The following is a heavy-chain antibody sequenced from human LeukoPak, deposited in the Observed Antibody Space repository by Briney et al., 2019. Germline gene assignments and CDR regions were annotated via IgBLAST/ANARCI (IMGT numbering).Heavy chain of an antibody. CDR1: GFIFDDYA. J-gene: IGHJ6*04. V-gene: IGHV3-9*01. D-gene: IGHD3-10*02. Sequence: GRSLRLSCAASGFIFDDYAMHWVRQAPGKGLEWVSGISWNSGDKGYADSVKGRFTISRDNAKNSLYLQMYSLGAEDTALYYCAELGITMIGGVWGKGTTVTISS. CDR2: ISWNSGDK. CDR3: AELGITMIGGV.